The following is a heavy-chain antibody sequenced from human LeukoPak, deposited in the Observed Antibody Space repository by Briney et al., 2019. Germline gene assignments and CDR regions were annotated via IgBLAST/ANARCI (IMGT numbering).Heavy chain of an antibody. D-gene: IGHD4-11*01. Sequence: SETLSLTCTVSGGSISSYYWSWIRQPPGKGLEWIGEINHSGSTSYNPSLKSRVTISMDTSKIQFSLKLSSVTAADTAVYYCARAPGLPDYWGQGTLVSVSS. J-gene: IGHJ4*02. CDR3: ARAPGLPDY. CDR1: GGSISSYY. CDR2: INHSGST. V-gene: IGHV4-34*01.